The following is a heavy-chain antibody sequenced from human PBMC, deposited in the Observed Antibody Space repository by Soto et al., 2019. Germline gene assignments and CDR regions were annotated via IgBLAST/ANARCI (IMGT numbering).Heavy chain of an antibody. CDR1: VFTVSNTY. CDR3: ARALPVAKGGFDP. CDR2: IYTAGGT. V-gene: IGHV3-53*01. J-gene: IGHJ5*02. D-gene: IGHD2-2*01. Sequence: GWSLRLSCAASVFTVSNTYMTWFRQPPGKGLECVSVIYTAGGTNYADSVKGRFIISRDNSKNTLYLQMNSLRAEDTAVYYCARALPVAKGGFDPWGQGTLVTVSS.